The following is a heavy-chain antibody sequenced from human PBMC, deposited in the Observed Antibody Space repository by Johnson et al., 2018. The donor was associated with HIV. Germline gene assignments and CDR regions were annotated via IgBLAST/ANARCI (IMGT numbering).Heavy chain of an antibody. D-gene: IGHD2-15*01. J-gene: IGHJ3*02. CDR1: GFSFSSYD. Sequence: VQLVESGGGLVKPGGSLRLSCAASGFSFSSYDMHWVRQATGKGLEWVSAIGTAGDTYYPGSVKGRFTISRENAKNSLYLQMNSLRAGDTAVYYCARGGYCSGGSCYPGAFDIWGQGTMVTVSS. V-gene: IGHV3-13*01. CDR3: ARGGYCSGGSCYPGAFDI. CDR2: IGTAGDT.